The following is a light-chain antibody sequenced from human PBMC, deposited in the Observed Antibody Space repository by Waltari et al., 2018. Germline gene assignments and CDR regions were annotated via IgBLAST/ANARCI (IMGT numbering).Light chain of an antibody. CDR2: KDS. V-gene: IGLV3-25*03. CDR1: GLPDQY. CDR3: QSADSNGTL. J-gene: IGLJ2*01. Sequence: SYGLTQSPSVSVSPGQTARITCSGDGLPDQYAFWYQQKPGQAPVLVIYKDSERPSGIPERFSGSSSGTTVTLTISGVQAEDEVDYYCQSADSNGTLFGGGTKLTVL.